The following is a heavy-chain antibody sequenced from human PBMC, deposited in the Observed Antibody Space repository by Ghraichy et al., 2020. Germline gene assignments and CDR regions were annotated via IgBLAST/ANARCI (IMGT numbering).Heavy chain of an antibody. Sequence: GVLRLSCSASGFTFSSYAMHWVRQAPGKGLEYVSAISSNGGSTYYADSVKGRFTISRDNSKNTLYLQMSSLRAEETAVYYCVKESYGGISYYYYGMDVWGQGTTVTVSS. CDR1: GFTFSSYA. D-gene: IGHD4-23*01. J-gene: IGHJ6*02. V-gene: IGHV3-64D*06. CDR2: ISSNGGST. CDR3: VKESYGGISYYYYGMDV.